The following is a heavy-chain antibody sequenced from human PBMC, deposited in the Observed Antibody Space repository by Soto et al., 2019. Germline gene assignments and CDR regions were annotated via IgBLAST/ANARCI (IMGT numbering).Heavy chain of an antibody. J-gene: IGHJ5*02. CDR2: IYYSGST. D-gene: IGHD2-2*01. Sequence: NPSETLSLTCTVSGGSISSGGYYWSWIRQHPGKGLEWIGYIYYSGSTYYNPSLKSRVTISVDTSKNQFSLKLSSVTAADTAVYYCARVYCSSTSCFYNWFDPWGQGTLVTVSS. CDR3: ARVYCSSTSCFYNWFDP. CDR1: GGSISSGGYY. V-gene: IGHV4-31*03.